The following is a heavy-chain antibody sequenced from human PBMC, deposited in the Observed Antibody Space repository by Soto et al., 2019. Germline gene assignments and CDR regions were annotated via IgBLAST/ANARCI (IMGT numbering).Heavy chain of an antibody. D-gene: IGHD3-3*01. Sequence: ASVKVSGNASGGTFSSYTISWVRQAPGQGLEWMGRIIPIPGIANSAQNFQGRVTITADKSTSTSHMELSSLRSEDTAVYYCARRVTIFGVGAKKYYYYSYGMDVWGQGTTAPVAS. V-gene: IGHV1-69*02. CDR1: GGTFSSYT. CDR2: IIPIPGIA. CDR3: ARRVTIFGVGAKKYYYYSYGMDV. J-gene: IGHJ6*02.